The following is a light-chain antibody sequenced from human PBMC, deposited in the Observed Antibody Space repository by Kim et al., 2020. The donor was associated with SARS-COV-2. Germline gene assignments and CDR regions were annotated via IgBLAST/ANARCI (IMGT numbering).Light chain of an antibody. V-gene: IGKV3-11*01. Sequence: EIVLTQSPATLSLSPGERATLSCRANQSLSNYLAWYQQKPGQAPRLLIYDASNRATGIPARFSGSGSGTDFTLTISSLEPEDFAVYYCQQRNTWPLSFGGGTKLEI. CDR3: QQRNTWPLS. CDR1: QSLSNY. J-gene: IGKJ4*01. CDR2: DAS.